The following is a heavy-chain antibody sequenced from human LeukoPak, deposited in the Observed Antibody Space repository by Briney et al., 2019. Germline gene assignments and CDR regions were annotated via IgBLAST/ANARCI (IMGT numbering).Heavy chain of an antibody. CDR1: GYTFTSYA. J-gene: IGHJ4*02. D-gene: IGHD6-13*01. V-gene: IGHV1-3*01. CDR2: INAGNGNT. CDR3: ARGVLREQQLGLDY. Sequence: GASVKVSCKASGYTFTSYAIHWVRQAPGQRLEWMGWINAGNGNTQYSQKFQGRVTITRDTCASTAYMELSSLRSEDTAVYYCARGVLREQQLGLDYWGQGTLVTVSS.